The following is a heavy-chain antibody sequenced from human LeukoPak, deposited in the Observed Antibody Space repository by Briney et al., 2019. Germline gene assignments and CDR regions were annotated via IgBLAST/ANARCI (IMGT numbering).Heavy chain of an antibody. V-gene: IGHV1-46*03. CDR2: INPSGGST. Sequence: ASVKVSCKASGYTFTSYYMHWVRQAPGQGLEWMGIINPSGGSTSYAQKFQGRVTMTRDTSTSTVYMELSSLRSEDTAVYYCARGGANCTNGVCEWNWFDPWGQGTLVTVS. D-gene: IGHD2-8*01. CDR1: GYTFTSYY. CDR3: ARGGANCTNGVCEWNWFDP. J-gene: IGHJ5*02.